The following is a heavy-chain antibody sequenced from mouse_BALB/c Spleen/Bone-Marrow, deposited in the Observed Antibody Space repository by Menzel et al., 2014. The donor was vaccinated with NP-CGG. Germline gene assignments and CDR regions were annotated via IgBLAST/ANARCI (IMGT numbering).Heavy chain of an antibody. J-gene: IGHJ4*01. Sequence: QVQLQQPGPELVKPGASVKISCKASGYAFSSSWMSWVKQRPGQGLEWMGRIYPGDGDTNYNGKFRGKATLTADKSSSTAYMQLSSLTSVDSAVYFCARQLGLYAMDYWGQGTSVTVSS. CDR2: IYPGDGDT. CDR3: ARQLGLYAMDY. V-gene: IGHV1-82*01. D-gene: IGHD3-1*01. CDR1: GYAFSSSW.